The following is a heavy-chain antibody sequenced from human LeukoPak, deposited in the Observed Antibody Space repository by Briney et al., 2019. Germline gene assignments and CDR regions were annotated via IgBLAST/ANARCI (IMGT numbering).Heavy chain of an antibody. J-gene: IGHJ5*02. Sequence: SSETLSLTCAVYGGSFSGYYWSWIRQPPGKGLEWIGEINHSGSTNYNPSLKSRVTISVDTSKNQFSLKLSSVTAADTAVYYCARKQQLVHWFDPWGQGTLVTVSP. CDR3: ARKQQLVHWFDP. CDR2: INHSGST. D-gene: IGHD6-13*01. V-gene: IGHV4-34*01. CDR1: GGSFSGYY.